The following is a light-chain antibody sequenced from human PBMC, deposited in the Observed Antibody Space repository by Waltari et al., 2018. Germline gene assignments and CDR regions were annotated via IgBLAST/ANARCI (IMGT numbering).Light chain of an antibody. CDR3: MQALQTPMT. V-gene: IGKV2-28*01. CDR1: QSLLHSNGYNY. CDR2: LGS. Sequence: DIVMTQSPLSLPVTPGEPASISCRFSQSLLHSNGYNYLGWYLQKPGQSPQLLIYLGSSRAAGVPDRFSGSGSGTDFTLKISRVEAEDVGVYYCMQALQTPMTFGPGTKVDIK. J-gene: IGKJ3*01.